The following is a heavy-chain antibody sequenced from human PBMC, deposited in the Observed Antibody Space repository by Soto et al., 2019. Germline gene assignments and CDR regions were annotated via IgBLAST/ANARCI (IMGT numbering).Heavy chain of an antibody. CDR3: ARDWGYSSGWGY. CDR1: GYTFTSYA. Sequence: QVQLVQSGAEVKKPGASVKVSCKASGYTFTSYAMHWVRQAPGQRLEWMGWINAGNGNTKYSQKFQGRVTITRDTSASTAYMELSSLRSEDTSVYYCARDWGYSSGWGYWGQGTLVTVSS. CDR2: INAGNGNT. J-gene: IGHJ4*02. D-gene: IGHD6-19*01. V-gene: IGHV1-3*01.